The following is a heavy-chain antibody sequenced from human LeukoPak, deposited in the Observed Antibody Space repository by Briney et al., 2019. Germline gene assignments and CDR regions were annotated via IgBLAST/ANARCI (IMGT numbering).Heavy chain of an antibody. D-gene: IGHD3-10*01. J-gene: IGHJ4*02. CDR1: GFTFDDYG. CDR3: ARGITMVRGVPSDY. CDR2: INWNGGST. V-gene: IGHV3-20*01. Sequence: GGSLRLSRAASGFTFDDYGVSWVRQAPGKGLEWVSGINWNGGSTGYAASVKGRFTISRDNANNSLYLQMNSLRAEDTSLYHCARGITMVRGVPSDYWGQGTLVTVSS.